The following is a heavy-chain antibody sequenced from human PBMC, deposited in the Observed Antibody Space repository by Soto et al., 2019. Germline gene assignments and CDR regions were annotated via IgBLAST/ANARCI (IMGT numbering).Heavy chain of an antibody. CDR1: GYTFSDSH. V-gene: IGHV1-2*04. CDR2: INPKSGGT. CDR3: ARPNGGGALGL. Sequence: ASVKVSCKASGYTFSDSHMHWVRQAPGQGLEWMGWINPKSGGTNYAQKFQGWVTMTRDTSISTVYMELSSLRSEDTAVYYCARPNGGGALGLWGQGTLVTVSS. J-gene: IGHJ4*02. D-gene: IGHD7-27*01.